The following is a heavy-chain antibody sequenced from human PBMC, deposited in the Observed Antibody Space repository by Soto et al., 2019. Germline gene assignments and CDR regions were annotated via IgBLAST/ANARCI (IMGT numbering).Heavy chain of an antibody. CDR2: IYYSVTT. CDR1: GGSITSSSYH. D-gene: IGHD1-26*01. V-gene: IGHV4-39*01. CDR3: AGRKNIAGGDFDY. J-gene: IGHJ4*02. Sequence: QLQLQESGPGLVKPSETLSLTCTVSGGSITSSSYHWGWIRQPPGKGLEWIGTIYYSVTTYYNPSLKSRVTISVDTSKNQFSLKLDSVTAADTAVYYCAGRKNIAGGDFDYWGQGTLVTVSS.